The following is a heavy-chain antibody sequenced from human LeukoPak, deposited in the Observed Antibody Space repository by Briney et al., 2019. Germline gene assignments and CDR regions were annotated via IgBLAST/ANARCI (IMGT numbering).Heavy chain of an antibody. V-gene: IGHV4-34*01. CDR3: ARRSGYSISSGVNL. CDR2: INQSGST. Sequence: PSETLSLTCAVYGGSFSGYYCNWIRQPPGKGLEWMGEINQSGSTNYNPSLKSRVTISVDTSKNQFSLKLNSVTAADTAVYYCARRSGYSISSGVNLWGQGSLVTVSS. J-gene: IGHJ5*02. CDR1: GGSFSGYY. D-gene: IGHD6-6*01.